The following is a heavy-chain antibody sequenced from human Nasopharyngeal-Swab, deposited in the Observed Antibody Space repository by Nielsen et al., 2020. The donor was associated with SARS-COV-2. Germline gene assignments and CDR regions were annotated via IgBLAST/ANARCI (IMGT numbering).Heavy chain of an antibody. J-gene: IGHJ4*02. CDR2: ITTRGSYT. V-gene: IGHV3-21*01. D-gene: IGHD2-2*01. CDR1: GFTFSVYG. Sequence: GGSLRLSCAGSGFTFSVYGMNWVRQAPGKGLEWVASITTRGSYTYYADSVKGRFTISRDISKNTLYLQMNSLRAEDTAVYYCARESGVSSTSPFDCWGRGTLVTVSS. CDR3: ARESGVSSTSPFDC.